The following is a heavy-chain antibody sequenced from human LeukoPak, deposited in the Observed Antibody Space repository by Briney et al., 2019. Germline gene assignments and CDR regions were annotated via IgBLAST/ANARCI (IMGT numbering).Heavy chain of an antibody. D-gene: IGHD6-19*01. V-gene: IGHV3-9*01. CDR2: ITWSSGSI. CDR1: GSNFDEYA. J-gene: IGHJ4*02. CDR3: AKAHSSGWYDYFDC. Sequence: GGSLRLSCAASGSNFDEYAMHWFRQAPGKGLEWVSGITWSSGSIGYADSVKGRFTISRDNAKNSLYLQVNSLRAEDTALYHCAKAHSSGWYDYFDCWGQGTLVTVSS.